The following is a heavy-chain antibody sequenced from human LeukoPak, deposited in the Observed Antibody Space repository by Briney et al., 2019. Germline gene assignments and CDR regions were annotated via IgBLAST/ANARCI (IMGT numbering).Heavy chain of an antibody. D-gene: IGHD3-9*01. J-gene: IGHJ4*02. CDR3: ARGLWNILTGYYIDY. CDR2: IYYSGST. Sequence: SETLSLTCTVSGGSISSHYWSWIRQPPGKGLEWIAYIYYSGSTNYNPSLKSRVTISVDTSKKQFSLKLSSVTAADTAVYYCARGLWNILTGYYIDYWGQGTLVTVSS. CDR1: GGSISSHY. V-gene: IGHV4-59*11.